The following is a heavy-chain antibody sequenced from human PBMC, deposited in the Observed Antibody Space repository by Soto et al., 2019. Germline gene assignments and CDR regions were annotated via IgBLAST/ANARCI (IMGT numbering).Heavy chain of an antibody. V-gene: IGHV4-34*01. D-gene: IGHD2-15*01. Sequence: SETLSLTCAVYGGSFSGYYWSWIRQPPGKGLEWIGEINHSGSTNYNPSLKSRVTISVDTSKNQFSLKLSSVTAAVTAVYYCARGLVVVAASHNWFDPWGQGTLVTVSS. CDR2: INHSGST. CDR3: ARGLVVVAASHNWFDP. J-gene: IGHJ5*02. CDR1: GGSFSGYY.